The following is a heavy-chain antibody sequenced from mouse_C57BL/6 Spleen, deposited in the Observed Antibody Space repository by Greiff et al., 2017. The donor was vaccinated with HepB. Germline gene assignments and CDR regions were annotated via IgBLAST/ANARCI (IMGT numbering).Heavy chain of an antibody. CDR1: GFTFSDYY. J-gene: IGHJ2*01. CDR2: INYDGSST. Sequence: EVKVVESEGGLVQPGSSMKLSCTASGFTFSDYYMAWVRQVPEKGLEWVANINYDGSSTYYLDSLKSRFIISRDNAKNILYLQMSSLKSEDTATYYCARDRRVYFDYWGQGTTLTVSS. CDR3: ARDRRVYFDY. V-gene: IGHV5-16*01.